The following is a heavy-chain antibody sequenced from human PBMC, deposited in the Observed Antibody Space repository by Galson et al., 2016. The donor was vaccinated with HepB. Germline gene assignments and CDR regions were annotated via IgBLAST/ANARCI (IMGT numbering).Heavy chain of an antibody. CDR2: IFSGENR. Sequence: SLRLSCAASGFSFSNYWMHWVRQAPGKGLVWVSRIFSGENRAYADSVKGRFTITRDNGKNMLYLQMDSLRAEDTAVYYCVRGPFQGGGSPFDHWGQGVLVTVSS. J-gene: IGHJ4*02. CDR3: VRGPFQGGGSPFDH. D-gene: IGHD2-15*01. CDR1: GFSFSNYW. V-gene: IGHV3-74*01.